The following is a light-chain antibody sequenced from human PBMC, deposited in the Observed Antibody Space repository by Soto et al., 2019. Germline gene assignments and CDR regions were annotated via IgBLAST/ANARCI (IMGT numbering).Light chain of an antibody. Sequence: QMTQSPSSLSTSIGDRVTITCRASQRINIYLNWYRQKPGKAPELLIYSASNLQSGVPSRFSGSGSGTDFTLTISGLQSEDFATYYCQQSFSTPPFGQGTRPEIK. CDR1: QRINIY. J-gene: IGKJ5*01. V-gene: IGKV1-39*01. CDR2: SAS. CDR3: QQSFSTPP.